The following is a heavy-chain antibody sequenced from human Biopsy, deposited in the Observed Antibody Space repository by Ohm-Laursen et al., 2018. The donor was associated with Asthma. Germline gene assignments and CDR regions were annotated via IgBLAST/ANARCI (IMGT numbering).Heavy chain of an antibody. Sequence: SLRLSCTASGFAVSRDYMFWVRQAPGKGLEWVSVIYSGGTSHTADSVRGRFTISRDYSKNTLYLQMHSLRAEGTAVYYCTTLTLFFDSSEGTPIDYWGPGTRVTVSS. CDR2: IYSGGTS. CDR3: TTLTLFFDSSEGTPIDY. D-gene: IGHD1-14*01. CDR1: GFAVSRDY. J-gene: IGHJ4*02. V-gene: IGHV3-53*01.